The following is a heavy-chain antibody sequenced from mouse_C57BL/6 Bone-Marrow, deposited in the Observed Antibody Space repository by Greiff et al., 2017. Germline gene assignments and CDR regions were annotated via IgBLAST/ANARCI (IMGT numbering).Heavy chain of an antibody. D-gene: IGHD2-12*01. V-gene: IGHV1-64*01. J-gene: IGHJ4*01. CDR2: IHPNSGST. CDR3: ARTRYDDAMDY. Sequence: QVQLQQPGAELVKPGASVKLSCKASGYTFTSYWMHWVKQRPGQGLEWIGMIHPNSGSTNYNEKFKSKATLTVDKSSSTAYIQLSSLTSEDSAVYYCARTRYDDAMDYWGQGTSVTVSS. CDR1: GYTFTSYW.